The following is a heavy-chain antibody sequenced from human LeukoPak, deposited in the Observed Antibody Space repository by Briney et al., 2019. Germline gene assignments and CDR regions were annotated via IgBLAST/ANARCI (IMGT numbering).Heavy chain of an antibody. CDR3: ARDRGYGDYVGAFDI. V-gene: IGHV3-48*03. Sequence: GGSLRISCAASGFTFSRYEMNWVRQAPGKGLEWDSYISSGGITIYYADSVKGRFTISRDNANNSLYLQMNSLRDEDTAVYYCARDRGYGDYVGAFDIWGQGTMVTVSS. J-gene: IGHJ3*02. D-gene: IGHD4-17*01. CDR1: GFTFSRYE. CDR2: ISSGGITI.